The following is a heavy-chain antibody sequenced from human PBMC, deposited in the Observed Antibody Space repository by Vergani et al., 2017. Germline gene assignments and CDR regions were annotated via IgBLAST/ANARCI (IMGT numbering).Heavy chain of an antibody. V-gene: IGHV4-39*07. J-gene: IGHJ3*02. Sequence: QVQLQESGPGLVKPSQTLSLTCTVSGDSISSRTCYWGWIRQPPGKGLEWIGSLFYGATAYYNPSLESRVIISIVTSKNQFSLKLSSVTAADTAVYYCARNPYCGGDCYSDAFDIWGQGTMVTVSS. CDR3: ARNPYCGGDCYSDAFDI. D-gene: IGHD2-21*02. CDR1: GDSISSRTCY. CDR2: LFYGATA.